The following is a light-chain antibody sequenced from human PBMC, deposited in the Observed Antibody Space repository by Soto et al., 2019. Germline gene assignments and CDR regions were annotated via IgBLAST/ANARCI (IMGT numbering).Light chain of an antibody. Sequence: IQLTQSPSSMSASVGDRVTITCRASQSISSYLNWYQQKPGKAPKLLIYAASSLQSGVPSRFSGSGSGTDFTLTISSLQPEDFATYYCQQSYSAPFTFGPGTKVDT. CDR2: AAS. CDR1: QSISSY. J-gene: IGKJ3*01. V-gene: IGKV1-39*01. CDR3: QQSYSAPFT.